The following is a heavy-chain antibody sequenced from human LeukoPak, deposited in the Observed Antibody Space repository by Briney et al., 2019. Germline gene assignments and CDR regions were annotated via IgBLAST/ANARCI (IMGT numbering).Heavy chain of an antibody. Sequence: SETLSLTCTVSGGSISSYYWSWIRQPPGKGLEWIGYIYYSGSTNYNPSLKSRVTISVDTSKNQFSLKLSSVTAADTAVYYSARYLAVYYDSSGYFDYWGQGTLVTVSS. CDR2: IYYSGST. CDR1: GGSISSYY. D-gene: IGHD3-22*01. V-gene: IGHV4-59*01. CDR3: ARYLAVYYDSSGYFDY. J-gene: IGHJ4*02.